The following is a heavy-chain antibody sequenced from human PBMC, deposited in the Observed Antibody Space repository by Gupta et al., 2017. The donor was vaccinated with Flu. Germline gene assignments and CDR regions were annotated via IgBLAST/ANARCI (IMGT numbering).Heavy chain of an antibody. CDR1: A. CDR2: IRSKAYGGTT. D-gene: IGHD3-22*01. J-gene: IGHJ4*02. CDR3: SRAYYDNSGYWRDY. V-gene: IGHV3-49*03. Sequence: AMGWFRQAPGKGLEWVGFIRSKAYGGTTEYAASVKGRCTISRDDSKSIAYLQMNSLETEDTAVYYCSRAYYDNSGYWRDYWGQGTLVTVSS.